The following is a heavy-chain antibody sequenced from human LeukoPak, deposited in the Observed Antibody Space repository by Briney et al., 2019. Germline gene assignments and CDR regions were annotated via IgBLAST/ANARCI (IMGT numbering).Heavy chain of an antibody. V-gene: IGHV3-33*01. Sequence: GRSLRLSCAASGLTFSSYGMHWVRQAPGKGLEWVAVIWYDGSNKYYADSVKGRFTISRDNSKNTLYLQMNSLRAEGTAVYYCAGADYYDSSGSPRIDAFDIWGQGTMVTVSS. D-gene: IGHD3-22*01. CDR2: IWYDGSNK. CDR3: AGADYYDSSGSPRIDAFDI. J-gene: IGHJ3*02. CDR1: GLTFSSYG.